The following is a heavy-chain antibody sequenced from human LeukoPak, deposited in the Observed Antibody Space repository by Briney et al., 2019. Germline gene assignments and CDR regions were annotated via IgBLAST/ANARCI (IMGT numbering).Heavy chain of an antibody. D-gene: IGHD3-10*01. V-gene: IGHV3-21*01. CDR2: ISSSSSYI. CDR3: ARERSYPTYYYYMDV. Sequence: PGGSLRLSCAASGFTFSSYSMNWVRQAPGKGLEWVSSISSSSSYIYYADSVKGRFTISRDNAKNSLYLQMNSLRAEDTAVYYCARERSYPTYYYYMDVWGKGTTVTVSS. CDR1: GFTFSSYS. J-gene: IGHJ6*03.